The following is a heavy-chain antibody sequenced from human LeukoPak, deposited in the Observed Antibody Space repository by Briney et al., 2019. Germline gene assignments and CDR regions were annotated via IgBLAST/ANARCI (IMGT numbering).Heavy chain of an antibody. V-gene: IGHV1-2*02. D-gene: IGHD6-13*01. CDR1: GYTFTGYY. CDR2: INPNSGGT. J-gene: IGHJ6*02. CDR3: ARDEAAGGYYGMDV. Sequence: ASVKVSCKASGYTFTGYYMHWVRQAPGQGLEWMGWINPNSGGTNYAQKFQGRVTMTRDTSISTAYMELSRLRSDDTAVYYCARDEAAGGYYGMDVWGQGTTVTVSS.